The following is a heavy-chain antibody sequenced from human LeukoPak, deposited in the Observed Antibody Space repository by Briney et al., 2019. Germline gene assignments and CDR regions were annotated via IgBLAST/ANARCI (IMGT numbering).Heavy chain of an antibody. J-gene: IGHJ4*02. Sequence: PGGSLRLSCAASGFTLSTYAMSWVRQTPGKGLEWVAATSSSDAGTYHADCVRGRFTISRDNCKNTLYLQINSLRAEDAAVYFCAKAPVTSCRGAYCYPFDSWGQGTLVTVSS. CDR2: TSSSDAGT. D-gene: IGHD2-21*01. V-gene: IGHV3-23*01. CDR1: GFTLSTYA. CDR3: AKAPVTSCRGAYCYPFDS.